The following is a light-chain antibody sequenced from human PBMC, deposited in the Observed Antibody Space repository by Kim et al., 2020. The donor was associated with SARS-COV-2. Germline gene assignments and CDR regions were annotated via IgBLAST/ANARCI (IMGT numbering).Light chain of an antibody. Sequence: LAPGETATLSCRTSQGVTSDRVAWYQQRPGQAPRLLIFGAFVRASGIPEKFSASGSGRDFTLTINRPGPEDIAVYFCQQSYNSPYTFGQGTKLEI. J-gene: IGKJ2*01. CDR2: GAF. CDR1: QGVTSDR. V-gene: IGKV3-20*01. CDR3: QQSYNSPYT.